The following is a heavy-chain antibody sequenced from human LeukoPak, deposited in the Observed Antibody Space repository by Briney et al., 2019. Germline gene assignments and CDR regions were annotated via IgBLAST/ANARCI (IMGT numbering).Heavy chain of an antibody. D-gene: IGHD6-13*01. CDR3: AREIPAEQQLVNFDY. V-gene: IGHV6-1*01. Sequence: SQTLSLTCAISGDSVSSNSAAWNWIRQSPSKGLEWLGRTYYRSKWYNDYAVSVKSRITINPDTSKNQFSLQLNSVTPEDTAVYYCAREIPAEQQLVNFDYWGQGTLVTVSS. CDR2: TYYRSKWYN. CDR1: GDSVSSNSAA. J-gene: IGHJ4*02.